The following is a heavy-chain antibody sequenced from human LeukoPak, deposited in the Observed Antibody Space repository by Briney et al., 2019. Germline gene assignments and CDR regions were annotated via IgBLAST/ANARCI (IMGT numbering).Heavy chain of an antibody. Sequence: SETLSLTCAVYGGSFSGYYWSWIRQPPGKGLEWIGEINHSGSTNYNPSLKSRVTISVDTSKNQFSLKLSSVTAADTAVYCCAREPIRSGPLDVWGKGTTVTVSS. J-gene: IGHJ6*04. D-gene: IGHD3-3*01. CDR1: GGSFSGYY. CDR2: INHSGST. CDR3: AREPIRSGPLDV. V-gene: IGHV4-34*01.